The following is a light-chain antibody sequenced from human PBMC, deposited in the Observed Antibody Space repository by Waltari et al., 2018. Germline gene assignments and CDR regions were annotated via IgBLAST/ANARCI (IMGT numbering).Light chain of an antibody. V-gene: IGLV2-23*02. CDR1: SSDVGSYNL. J-gene: IGLJ1*01. Sequence: QSALTQPASVSGSPGQSITISCTGTSSDVGSYNLVSWYQQHPGKAPKRMIYEVSKRPSGVSNRFSGSKSGNTASLTISGLQAEDEADYYCCSYAGSSTYVFGTGTKVT. CDR3: CSYAGSSTYV. CDR2: EVS.